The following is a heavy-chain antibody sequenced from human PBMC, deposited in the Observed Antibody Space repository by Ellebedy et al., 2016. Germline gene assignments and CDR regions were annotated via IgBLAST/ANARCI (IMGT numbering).Heavy chain of an antibody. CDR1: GFTFGDYA. Sequence: GGSLRLSCTASGFTFGDYAMSWFRQAPGKGLEWVGFIRSKAYGGTTKYAASVKGRFTISRDDSKSIAYLQMNSLKTEDTAVYYCTRGTNYDFWSGYYNYYYGMDVWGQGTTVTVSS. CDR2: IRSKAYGGTT. D-gene: IGHD3-3*01. V-gene: IGHV3-49*03. CDR3: TRGTNYDFWSGYYNYYYGMDV. J-gene: IGHJ6*02.